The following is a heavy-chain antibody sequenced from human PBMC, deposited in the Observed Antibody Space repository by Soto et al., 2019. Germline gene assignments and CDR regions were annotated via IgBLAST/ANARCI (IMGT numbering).Heavy chain of an antibody. CDR1: GFTFSNYG. Sequence: QVQLVESGGGVVQPGRSLRLSCTTSGFTFSNYGMYWVRQAPGQGLEWVAAVWFDGNNKYYADSVKGRFTISKDNSKSTLFLQMNNLRVEDTAVYYCARERGPRLSDYWGQGTLVTVSS. J-gene: IGHJ4*02. D-gene: IGHD2-2*01. CDR3: ARERGPRLSDY. CDR2: VWFDGNNK. V-gene: IGHV3-33*01.